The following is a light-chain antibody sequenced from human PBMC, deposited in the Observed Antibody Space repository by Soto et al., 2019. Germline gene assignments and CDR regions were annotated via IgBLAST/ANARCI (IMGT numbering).Light chain of an antibody. CDR1: QSISSW. CDR2: KAS. V-gene: IGKV1-5*03. CDR3: QQYNSYRT. Sequence: DIQLTQSPSVLSASVGDTVTITCRASQSISSWLAWYQQKPGKAPKLLIYKASSLESGVPSRFSGSGSGTEFTLTISSLQPDDFATYYCQQYNSYRTFGQGTKV. J-gene: IGKJ1*01.